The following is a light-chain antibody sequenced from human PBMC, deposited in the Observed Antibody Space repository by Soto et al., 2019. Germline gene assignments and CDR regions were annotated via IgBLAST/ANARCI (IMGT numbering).Light chain of an antibody. Sequence: QSVLTQPPSASGTPGQRVTISCSGSSSNIGSNTVNWHQQLPGTAPKLLIYSNNQRPSGVPDRFSGSKSGTSASLAISGLQSEDEADYYCAAWDDSLKGVIFGGGTKLTVL. CDR3: AAWDDSLKGVI. CDR2: SNN. CDR1: SSNIGSNT. V-gene: IGLV1-44*01. J-gene: IGLJ2*01.